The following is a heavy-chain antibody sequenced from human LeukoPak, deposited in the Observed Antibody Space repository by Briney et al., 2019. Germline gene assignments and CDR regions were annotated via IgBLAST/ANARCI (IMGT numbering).Heavy chain of an antibody. CDR1: GYTFTSYD. CDR3: ARGLMVRGVIITWNYYYGMDV. Sequence: ASVKVSCKASGYTFTSYDINWVRQATGQGLEWMGWMNPNSGNTGYAQKFQGRVTMTRNTSISTAYMELSSLRSEDTAVYYCARGLMVRGVIITWNYYYGMDVWGQGTTVTVSS. V-gene: IGHV1-8*01. D-gene: IGHD3-10*01. CDR2: MNPNSGNT. J-gene: IGHJ6*02.